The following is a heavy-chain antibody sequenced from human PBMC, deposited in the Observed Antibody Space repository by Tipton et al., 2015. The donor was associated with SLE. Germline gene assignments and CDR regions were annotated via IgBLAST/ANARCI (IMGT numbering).Heavy chain of an antibody. CDR1: EFSFSNFN. CDR3: AKDLSTPNPYSVRQFGP. J-gene: IGHJ5*02. Sequence: SLRLSCAASEFSFSNFNMNWVRQAPGKGLEWISYITRTTSTIYYADSVKGRFTISRDNAKNSLFLQMNSLRDEDTAVYYCAKDLSTPNPYSVRQFGPWGQGTLVTVSS. V-gene: IGHV3-48*02. D-gene: IGHD6-6*01. CDR2: ITRTTSTI.